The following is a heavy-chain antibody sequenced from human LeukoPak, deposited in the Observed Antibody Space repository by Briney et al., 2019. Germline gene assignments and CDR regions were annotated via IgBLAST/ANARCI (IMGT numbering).Heavy chain of an antibody. CDR2: ISSSSSYI. J-gene: IGHJ4*02. V-gene: IGHV3-21*01. CDR3: ARDGNAAVADL. D-gene: IGHD6-19*01. CDR1: GFAFSSYS. Sequence: GGSLRLSCAASGFAFSSYSMNWVRQAPGKGLEWVSSISSSSSYIYYADSVKGRLPTPRRNATNSLYLQMNSLRAEDTAVYYCARDGNAAVADLWGQGTLVTVSS.